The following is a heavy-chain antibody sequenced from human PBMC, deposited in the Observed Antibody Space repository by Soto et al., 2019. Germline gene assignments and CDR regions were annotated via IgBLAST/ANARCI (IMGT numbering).Heavy chain of an antibody. J-gene: IGHJ6*02. D-gene: IGHD5-18*01. Sequence: SETLSLTCAVYGGSFSGYYWSWIRQPPGKGLEWIGEINHSGSTNYNPSLKSRVTISVDTSKNQFSLKLSSVTAADTAVYYCAIPVGYSYGSYYYYYGMDVWGQGTTVTVSS. CDR3: AIPVGYSYGSYYYYYGMDV. CDR2: INHSGST. V-gene: IGHV4-34*01. CDR1: GGSFSGYY.